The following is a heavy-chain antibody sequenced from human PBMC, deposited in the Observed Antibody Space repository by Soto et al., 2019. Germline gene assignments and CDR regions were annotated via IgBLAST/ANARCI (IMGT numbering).Heavy chain of an antibody. Sequence: SETLSLTCTVSGGSIRSSDYSWGWIRQSPGKGLEWIANIFYGGNTYYNPSLQSRVTISVDTSENQFSLKLTSVTAADTALYYCARHRKGYSSYCYYGMDVWGQGTTVTVS. D-gene: IGHD5-18*01. CDR3: ARHRKGYSSYCYYGMDV. J-gene: IGHJ6*02. V-gene: IGHV4-39*01. CDR2: IFYGGNT. CDR1: GGSIRSSDYS.